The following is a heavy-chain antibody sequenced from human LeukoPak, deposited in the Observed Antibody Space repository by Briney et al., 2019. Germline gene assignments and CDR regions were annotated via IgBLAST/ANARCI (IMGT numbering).Heavy chain of an antibody. CDR3: ARGLSPNYFDY. CDR2: INHSGSA. CDR1: GGSFSGYY. J-gene: IGHJ4*02. V-gene: IGHV4-34*01. Sequence: SETLSLTCAVYGGSFSGYYWSWIRQPPGKGLEWIGEINHSGSANYNPSLKSRVTILVDTSKNQFSLKLSSVTAADTAVYYCARGLSPNYFDYWGQGTLATVSS.